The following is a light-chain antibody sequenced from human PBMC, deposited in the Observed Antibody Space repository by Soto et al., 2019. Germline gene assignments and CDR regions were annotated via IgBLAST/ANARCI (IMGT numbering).Light chain of an antibody. V-gene: IGLV1-51*01. CDR2: DND. J-gene: IGLJ7*01. CDR3: ATWDNILRAWV. Sequence: QSVLTQPPSVSAATGQKVTISCSGSNSNIGNNYVTWFQQVPGTAPKLLIIDNDKRPSGIPDRFSGSRSGSSATLAITGLQTVDEADYYCATWDNILRAWVFGGGTQLTVL. CDR1: NSNIGNNY.